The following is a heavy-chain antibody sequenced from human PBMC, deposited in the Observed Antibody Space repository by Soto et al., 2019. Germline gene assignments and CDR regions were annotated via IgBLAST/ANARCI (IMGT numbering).Heavy chain of an antibody. D-gene: IGHD1-26*01. Sequence: SETLSLTCTVSSSPINSRYYWGWIRQTPGKGLEWVASIYHSGSTHYNPSLKSRATISVDMSNNQFSLRLSSVTAADTAIYYCARLRGPYSGSVGDFDYWGQGTLVTVSS. CDR1: SSPINSRYY. CDR3: ARLRGPYSGSVGDFDY. V-gene: IGHV4-38-2*02. CDR2: IYHSGST. J-gene: IGHJ4*02.